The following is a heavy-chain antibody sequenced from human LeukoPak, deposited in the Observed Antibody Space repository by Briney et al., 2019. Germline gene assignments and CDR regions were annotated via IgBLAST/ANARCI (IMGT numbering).Heavy chain of an antibody. V-gene: IGHV3-7*01. CDR3: ARAVSYYDSSGLYYFDY. Sequence: PGGSLRLSCAASGFTFSSYWRSWVRQAPGKAREGVANIKQEGSEKYYVDSVKGRFTISRDNAKNSLYLQMNSLRAEDTAVYYCARAVSYYDSSGLYYFDYWGQGTLVTVSS. CDR2: IKQEGSEK. D-gene: IGHD3-22*01. CDR1: GFTFSSYW. J-gene: IGHJ4*02.